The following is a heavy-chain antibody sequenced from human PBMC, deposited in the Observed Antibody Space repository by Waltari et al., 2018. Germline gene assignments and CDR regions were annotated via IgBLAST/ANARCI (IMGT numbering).Heavy chain of an antibody. Sequence: QVQLVESGGGVVQPGGSLRLSCAASGFTFSSHGMHWARQAPGKGLEWVAFIRYDGSNKYYADSVKGRFTISRDNSKNTLYLQMNSLRAEDTAVYYCAKGSRRAVATEEYFDYWGQGTLVTVSS. CDR2: IRYDGSNK. V-gene: IGHV3-30*02. CDR1: GFTFSSHG. D-gene: IGHD6-19*01. CDR3: AKGSRRAVATEEYFDY. J-gene: IGHJ4*02.